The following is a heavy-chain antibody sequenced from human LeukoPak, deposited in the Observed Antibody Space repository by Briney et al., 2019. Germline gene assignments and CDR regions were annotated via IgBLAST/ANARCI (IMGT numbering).Heavy chain of an antibody. Sequence: PSETLSLTCTVSGESIISSYFWSWIRQPAGKGLEWIGRIYNTGSTDFNPSLKSRVTMSVDTSKNRFSLKLSSVTAADTAVYYCAKYASGSLVLWGQGTLVTVSS. V-gene: IGHV4-4*07. CDR3: AKYASGSLVL. CDR1: GESIISSYF. CDR2: IYNTGST. D-gene: IGHD3-10*01. J-gene: IGHJ4*02.